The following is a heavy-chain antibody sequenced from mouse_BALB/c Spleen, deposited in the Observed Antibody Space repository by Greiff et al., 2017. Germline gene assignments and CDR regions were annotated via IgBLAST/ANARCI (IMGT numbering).Heavy chain of an antibody. D-gene: IGHD2-1*01. CDR1: GFTFSSYA. J-gene: IGHJ3*01. CDR2: ISSGGSYT. Sequence: DVMLVESGGGLVKPGGSLKLSCAASGFTFSSYAMSWVRQSPEKRLEWVAEISSGGSYTYYPDTVTGRFTISRDNAKNTLYLEMSSLRSEDTAMYYCAREGGNENWFAYWGQGTLVTVSA. V-gene: IGHV5-9-4*01. CDR3: AREGGNENWFAY.